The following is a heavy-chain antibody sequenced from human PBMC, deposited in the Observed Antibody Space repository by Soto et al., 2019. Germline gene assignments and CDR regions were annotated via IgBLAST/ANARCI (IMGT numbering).Heavy chain of an antibody. D-gene: IGHD6-19*01. CDR1: GGTFSSYA. CDR2: IIPIFGTA. V-gene: IGHV1-69*12. CDR3: ARGEAVAGGNWFDP. Sequence: QVQLVQSGAEVKKPGSSVKVSCKASGGTFSSYAISWVRQAPGQGLEWMGGIIPIFGTANYAQKFQGRVTSAADESTSTAYMELSSLRSEDTAVYYCARGEAVAGGNWFDPWGQGALVTVSS. J-gene: IGHJ5*02.